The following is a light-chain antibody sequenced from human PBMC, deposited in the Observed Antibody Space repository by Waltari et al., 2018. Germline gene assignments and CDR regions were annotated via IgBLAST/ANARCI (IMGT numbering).Light chain of an antibody. J-gene: IGKJ2*01. V-gene: IGKV3-20*01. Sequence: ENVLTQSPGTLSLSPGERATLSCRASQSVSNNYLAWYQAKPGQPPRLLIYGVSLRATGIPDRFSGGGSGTDVTLTISRLEPEDSAVYYCQQYGGSPKYTFGQGTKLEIK. CDR3: QQYGGSPKYT. CDR2: GVS. CDR1: QSVSNNY.